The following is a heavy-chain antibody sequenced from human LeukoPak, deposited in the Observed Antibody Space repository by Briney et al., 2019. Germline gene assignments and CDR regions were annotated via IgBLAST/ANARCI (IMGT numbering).Heavy chain of an antibody. Sequence: PGGSLRLSCAASGFTFGSYSMNWVRKAPGKGLEWVSSISSSSSYIYYADSVKGRFTISRDNAKNSLYLQMNSLRAEDTAVYYCARLTTVGCKSRSCYTDYWGQGILVTVSS. J-gene: IGHJ4*02. D-gene: IGHD2-2*02. V-gene: IGHV3-21*01. CDR3: ARLTTVGCKSRSCYTDY. CDR2: ISSSSSYI. CDR1: GFTFGSYS.